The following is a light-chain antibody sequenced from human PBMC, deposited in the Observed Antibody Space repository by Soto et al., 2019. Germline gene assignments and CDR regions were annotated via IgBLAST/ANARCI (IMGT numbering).Light chain of an antibody. CDR1: QSVSSSY. CDR2: GAS. V-gene: IGKV3-20*01. CDR3: QQYGSSPYT. J-gene: IGKJ2*01. Sequence: EIVLTQSPGTLSLSPGERATLSCRASQSVSSSYLARYQQKPGQAPRLLIYGASSRATGIPDRFSGSGSGTDFTLNISRLEPEDFAVYYCQQYGSSPYTFGQGTQLEIK.